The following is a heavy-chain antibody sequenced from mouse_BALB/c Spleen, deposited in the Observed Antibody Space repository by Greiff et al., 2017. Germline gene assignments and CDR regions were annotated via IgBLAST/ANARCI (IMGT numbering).Heavy chain of an antibody. CDR1: GFNIKDTY. CDR3: ASLQLTGDYFDY. CDR2: IDPANGNT. J-gene: IGHJ2*01. D-gene: IGHD4-1*01. Sequence: EVQLQQSGAELVKPGASVKLSCTASGFNIKDTYMHWVKQRPEQGLEWIGRIDPANGNTKYDPKFQGKATITADTSSNTAYLQLSSLTSEDTAVYYCASLQLTGDYFDYWGQGTTLTVSS. V-gene: IGHV14-3*02.